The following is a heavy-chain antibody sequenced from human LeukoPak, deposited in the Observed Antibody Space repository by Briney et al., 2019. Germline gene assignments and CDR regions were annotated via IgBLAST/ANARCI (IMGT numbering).Heavy chain of an antibody. V-gene: IGHV3-72*01. CDR2: TRNKANSYTT. CDR3: AREAYALKAFDI. D-gene: IGHD3-16*01. J-gene: IGHJ3*02. Sequence: GRSLRLSCAASGFTFSDHYMDWVRQAPGKGLEWVGRTRNKANSYTTEYAASVKGRFTISRDDSKNSLYLQMNSLKTEDTAVYYCAREAYALKAFDIWGQGTMVTVSS. CDR1: GFTFSDHY.